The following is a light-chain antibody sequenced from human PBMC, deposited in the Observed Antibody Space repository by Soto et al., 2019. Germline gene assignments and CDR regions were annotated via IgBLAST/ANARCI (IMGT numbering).Light chain of an antibody. Sequence: QSVLTXPPSVSGTPGLRVXXXXSXXXXXIGKDTVNWYQQLPGTAPKLLMFNDDKRPSGVPDRFSGSRSGTSASLAISGLQSDDEAVYFCSTWDDSLNGWVFGGGTKLTVL. CDR3: STWDDSLNGWV. CDR1: XXXIGKDT. CDR2: NDD. V-gene: IGLV1-44*01. J-gene: IGLJ3*02.